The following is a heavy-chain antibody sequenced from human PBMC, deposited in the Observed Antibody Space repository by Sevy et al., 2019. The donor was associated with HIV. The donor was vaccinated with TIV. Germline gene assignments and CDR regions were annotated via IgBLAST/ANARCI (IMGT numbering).Heavy chain of an antibody. Sequence: GGSLRLSCAASGFTFSSYSMNWVRQAPGKGLEWVSSISSSSSYIYYADSVKGRFTISRDNAKNSLYLQMNSLRAEDTAVYYCARDTSSGYPYAFDIWGQGTMVTVSS. V-gene: IGHV3-21*01. CDR1: GFTFSSYS. CDR3: ARDTSSGYPYAFDI. D-gene: IGHD3-22*01. J-gene: IGHJ3*02. CDR2: ISSSSSYI.